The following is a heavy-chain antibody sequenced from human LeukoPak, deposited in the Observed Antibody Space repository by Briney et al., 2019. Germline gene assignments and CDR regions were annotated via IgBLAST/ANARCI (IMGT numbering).Heavy chain of an antibody. V-gene: IGHV4-4*07. CDR1: GFTFTDYY. Sequence: LRLSCAASGFTFTDYYMDWVRQAPGKGLEWIGRIQTSGRTNYNPSLKSRVAMSVDTSKNQFSLKVNSMTAADTAVYYCAREDVSTTWYYFDYWGQGTLVTVSS. J-gene: IGHJ4*02. D-gene: IGHD6-13*01. CDR2: IQTSGRT. CDR3: AREDVSTTWYYFDY.